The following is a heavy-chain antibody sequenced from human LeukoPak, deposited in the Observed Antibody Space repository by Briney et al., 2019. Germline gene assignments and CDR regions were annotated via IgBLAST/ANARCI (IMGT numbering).Heavy chain of an antibody. Sequence: GGSLRLSCAASGFTFSSYAMSWVRQAPGKGLEWVSAISGSGGSTYYADSVKGRFTISRDNSRNTLYLQMNSLRAEDTAVYYCAKGVASSGLYPWGKGTLVTVSS. J-gene: IGHJ5*02. CDR1: GFTFSSYA. CDR2: ISGSGGST. V-gene: IGHV3-23*01. CDR3: AKGVASSGLYP. D-gene: IGHD3-22*01.